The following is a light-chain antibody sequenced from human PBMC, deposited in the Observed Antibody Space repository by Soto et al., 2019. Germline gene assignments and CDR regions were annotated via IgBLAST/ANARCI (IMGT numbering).Light chain of an antibody. CDR2: SDN. CDR3: STWDDSLNSWV. V-gene: IGLV1-44*01. CDR1: TSNIGSNT. J-gene: IGLJ3*02. Sequence: QSVLTQPPSTSGTPGQSVTISCSGSTSNIGSNTVNWYQHLTRTAPKLLIHSDNQRPSGVPDRFSGSKSGASASLAISGLQSEDEADYYCSTWDDSLNSWVFGGGTKVTVL.